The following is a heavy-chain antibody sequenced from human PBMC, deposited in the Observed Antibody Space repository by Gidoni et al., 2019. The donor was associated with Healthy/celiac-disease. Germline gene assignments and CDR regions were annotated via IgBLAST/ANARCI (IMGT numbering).Heavy chain of an antibody. CDR3: ARYSSLPDIYYYYYGMDV. J-gene: IGHJ6*02. D-gene: IGHD2-15*01. CDR2: ISAYNGNT. Sequence: QVQLVQSGAEVKKPGASVKVSCKASGYTFTSYGISWVRQAPGQGLEWMGWISAYNGNTNYAQKLQGRVTMTTDTSTSTAYMELRSLRSDDTAVYYCARYSSLPDIYYYYYGMDVWGQGTTVTVSS. V-gene: IGHV1-18*01. CDR1: GYTFTSYG.